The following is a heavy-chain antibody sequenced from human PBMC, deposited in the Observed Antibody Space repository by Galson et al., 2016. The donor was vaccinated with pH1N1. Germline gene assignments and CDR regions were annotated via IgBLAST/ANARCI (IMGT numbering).Heavy chain of an antibody. D-gene: IGHD5-12*01. J-gene: IGHJ3*02. V-gene: IGHV3-13*01. CDR3: AREHRRALAYDDGAFDI. CDR2: VAVAGNT. Sequence: SLRLSCAASGFTFSAYEMHWVRQVAGKGLEWVSAVAVAGNTFYADSVRGRFTTSRDNAQNSFYLQMNSLRAGDTAVYFCAREHRRALAYDDGAFDIWGQGTMVTVSS. CDR1: GFTFSAYE.